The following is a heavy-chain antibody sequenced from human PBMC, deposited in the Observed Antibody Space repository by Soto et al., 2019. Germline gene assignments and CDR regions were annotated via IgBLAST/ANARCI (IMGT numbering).Heavy chain of an antibody. J-gene: IGHJ4*02. CDR2: ISAHNGNT. Sequence: QVHLVQSGAEVKKPGASVKVSCKGSGYTFTSYGITWVRQAPGQGLEWMGWISAHNGNTDYAQKLQGRVTVTRDTPTITAYMELRSRRSDDTAVYYCARGRYGDYWGQGALVTVYS. CDR3: ARGRYGDY. CDR1: GYTFTSYG. D-gene: IGHD1-1*01. V-gene: IGHV1-18*01.